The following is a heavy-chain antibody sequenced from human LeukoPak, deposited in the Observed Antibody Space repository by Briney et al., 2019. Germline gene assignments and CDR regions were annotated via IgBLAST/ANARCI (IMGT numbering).Heavy chain of an antibody. D-gene: IGHD6-19*01. CDR2: INPNSGGT. CDR3: ARVTVAFVAGPNYFDY. V-gene: IGHV1-2*02. CDR1: GYTFTGYY. Sequence: GASVKVSCEASGYTFTGYYMHWVRQAPGQGLKWMGWINPNSGGTNYAQKFQGRVTMTRDTSISTAYMELSRLRSDDTAVYYCARVTVAFVAGPNYFDYWGQGTLVTVSS. J-gene: IGHJ4*02.